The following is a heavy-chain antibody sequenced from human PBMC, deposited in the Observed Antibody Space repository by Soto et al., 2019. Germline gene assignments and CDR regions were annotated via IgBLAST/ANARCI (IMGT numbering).Heavy chain of an antibody. CDR1: GGTFSSYT. D-gene: IGHD6-13*01. V-gene: IGHV1-69*02. CDR2: IIPILGIA. Sequence: GASVKVSCKASGGTFSSYTISWVRQAPGQGLEWMGRIIPILGIANYAQKFQGRVTITADKSTSTAYMEMSSLRSEDTAVYYCARLTQGYSSSQIDYWGQGTLVTVSS. J-gene: IGHJ4*02. CDR3: ARLTQGYSSSQIDY.